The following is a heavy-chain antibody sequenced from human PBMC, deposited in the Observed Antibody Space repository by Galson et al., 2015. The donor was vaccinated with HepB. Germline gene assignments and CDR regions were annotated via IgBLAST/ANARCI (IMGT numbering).Heavy chain of an antibody. CDR2: ISGSGDNT. CDR3: AKGARYGSSWSEAFDI. J-gene: IGHJ3*02. CDR1: GFSFSSYD. V-gene: IGHV3-23*01. Sequence: SLRLSCAASGFSFSSYDMSWVRQAPGKGLEWVSSISGSGDNTYYADSVKGRFTISRDNSKNTLYLQVNSLGAEDTAIYYCAKGARYGSSWSEAFDIWGQGTTVTVSS. D-gene: IGHD6-13*01.